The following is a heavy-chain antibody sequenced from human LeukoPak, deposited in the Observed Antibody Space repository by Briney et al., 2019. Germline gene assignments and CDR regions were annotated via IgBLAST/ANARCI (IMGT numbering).Heavy chain of an antibody. J-gene: IGHJ4*02. CDR3: ARSEYYYDSSGSDY. CDR2: INQDGSAK. CDR1: GFTFSSYW. Sequence: GGSLRLSCAASGFTFSSYWMSWVRQAPGKGLEWVADINQDGSAKYYADSVKGRFTNSRDHAKTAPDLQMNSLRGEDTAVYYCARSEYYYDSSGSDYWGQGTLVTVSS. D-gene: IGHD3-22*01. V-gene: IGHV3-7*01.